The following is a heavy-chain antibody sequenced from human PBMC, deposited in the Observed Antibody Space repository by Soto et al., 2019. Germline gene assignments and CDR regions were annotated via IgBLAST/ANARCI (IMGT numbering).Heavy chain of an antibody. CDR3: AKVRAARRYGDYLRT. CDR1: GFTFDDYA. J-gene: IGHJ4*02. D-gene: IGHD4-17*01. CDR2: ISWNSGSI. V-gene: IGHV3-9*01. Sequence: EVQLVESGGGLVQPGRSLRLSCAASGFTFDDYAMHWVRQAPGKGLEWVSGISWNSGSIGYADSVKGRFIISRDNAKNSLYLQMNSLRAEDTALYYCAKVRAARRYGDYLRTWGQGTLVTVSS.